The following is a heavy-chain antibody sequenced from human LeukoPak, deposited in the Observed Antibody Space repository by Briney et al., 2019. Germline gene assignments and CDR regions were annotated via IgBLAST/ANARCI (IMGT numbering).Heavy chain of an antibody. Sequence: GESLKISCKHSEYSFPNYCIGWVRQMPGKGLEWMGIIYPDDSDTRYSPSFQGQVTISADKSISTAYLQWSSLKASDTAMYYCARLGVDPQVGDYWGQGTLVTVSS. J-gene: IGHJ4*02. V-gene: IGHV5-51*01. CDR2: IYPDDSDT. CDR3: ARLGVDPQVGDY. CDR1: EYSFPNYC. D-gene: IGHD5-12*01.